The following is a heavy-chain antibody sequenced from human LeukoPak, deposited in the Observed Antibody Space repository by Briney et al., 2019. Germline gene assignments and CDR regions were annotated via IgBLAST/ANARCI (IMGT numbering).Heavy chain of an antibody. J-gene: IGHJ5*02. Sequence: PGKSLKISFKGSGYSFTSYWIGWVRQMPGKSLEWMGIIYPGDSDTRYSPSFQGQVTISVDKSISTAYLQWSGLKASDTAMYYCARGAPVAGTRWFDPWGQGTLVTVSS. CDR2: IYPGDSDT. CDR3: ARGAPVAGTRWFDP. CDR1: GYSFTSYW. D-gene: IGHD6-19*01. V-gene: IGHV5-51*01.